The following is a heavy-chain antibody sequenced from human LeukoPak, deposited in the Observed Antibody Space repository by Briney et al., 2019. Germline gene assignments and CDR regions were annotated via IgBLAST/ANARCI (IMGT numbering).Heavy chain of an antibody. CDR2: INPNSGGT. J-gene: IGHJ4*02. V-gene: IGHV1-2*02. CDR3: ASLPSSPTDYFDY. CDR1: GYTFTGYY. Sequence: ASVKVSCKASGYTFTGYYMHWVRQAPGQGLEWMGWINPNSGGTSYAQKFQGRVTMTRDTSISTAYMELSRLRSDDTAVYYCASLPSSPTDYFDYWGQGTLVTVSS.